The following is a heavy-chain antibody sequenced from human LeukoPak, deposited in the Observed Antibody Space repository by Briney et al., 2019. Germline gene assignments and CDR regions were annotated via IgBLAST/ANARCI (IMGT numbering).Heavy chain of an antibody. D-gene: IGHD3-22*01. V-gene: IGHV3-30-3*01. CDR1: GFTFSSYA. CDR2: ISYDGSNK. J-gene: IGHJ3*01. CDR3: ARPPPTYYYDSSGYVAF. Sequence: PGGSLRLSCAASGFTFSSYAMHWVRQAPGKGLEWVAVISYDGSNKYYADSVKGRFTISRDNSKNTLYLQMNSLRAEDTAVYYCARPPPTYYYDSSGYVAFWGQGTMVTVSS.